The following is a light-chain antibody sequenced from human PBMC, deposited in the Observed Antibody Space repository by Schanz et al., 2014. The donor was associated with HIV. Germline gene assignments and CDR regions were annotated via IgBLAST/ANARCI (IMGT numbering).Light chain of an antibody. CDR3: QKYNSAPLP. CDR1: QGISNY. J-gene: IGKJ5*01. V-gene: IGKV1-27*01. CDR2: AAS. Sequence: DIQMTQSPSSLSASVGDRVTITCRASQGISNYLAWYQQKPGKVPKLLIYAASTLQSGVPSRFSGSGSGTDFTITNSSLQHVDVATYYCQKYNSAPLPFGQGTRREIK.